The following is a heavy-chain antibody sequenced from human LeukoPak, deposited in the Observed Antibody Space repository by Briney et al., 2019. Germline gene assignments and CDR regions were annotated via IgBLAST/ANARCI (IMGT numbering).Heavy chain of an antibody. Sequence: GGSLRLSCAASGFTFSNAWMSWVRQAPGKGLEWVGRIKSKTDGGTTDYAAPVKGRFTISRDDSKNTLYLQMNSLKTEDTAVYYCTTDPPNNWNDIDYWGQGTLVTVSS. J-gene: IGHJ4*02. D-gene: IGHD1-1*01. CDR1: GFTFSNAW. CDR2: IKSKTDGGTT. V-gene: IGHV3-15*01. CDR3: TTDPPNNWNDIDY.